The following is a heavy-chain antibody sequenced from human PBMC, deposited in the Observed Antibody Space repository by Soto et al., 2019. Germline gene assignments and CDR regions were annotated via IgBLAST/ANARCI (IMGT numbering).Heavy chain of an antibody. V-gene: IGHV1-2*02. D-gene: IGHD1-1*01. CDR2: INPNSGGT. CDR1: GYTFTGYY. CDR3: AREITGSRGWFDP. Sequence: ASVKVSCKASGYTFTGYYMHWARQAPGQGLEWMGWINPNSGGTNYAQKFQGRVTMTRDTSISTAYMELSRLRSDDTAVYYCAREITGSRGWFDPWGQGTLVTVSS. J-gene: IGHJ5*02.